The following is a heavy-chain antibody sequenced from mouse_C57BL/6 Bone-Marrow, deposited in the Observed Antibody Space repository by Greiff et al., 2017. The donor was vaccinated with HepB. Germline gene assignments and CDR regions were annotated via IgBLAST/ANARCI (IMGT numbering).Heavy chain of an antibody. CDR2: IWSGGST. D-gene: IGHD2-3*01. CDR1: GFSLTSYG. J-gene: IGHJ4*01. CDR3: ARNDGLLRAMDY. Sequence: VMLVESGPGLVQPSQSLSITCTVSGFSLTSYGVHWVRQSPGKGLEWLGVIWSGGSTDYNAAFISRLSISQDNSKSQVFFKMNSLQADDTAIYYCARNDGLLRAMDYWGQGTSVTVSS. V-gene: IGHV2-2*01.